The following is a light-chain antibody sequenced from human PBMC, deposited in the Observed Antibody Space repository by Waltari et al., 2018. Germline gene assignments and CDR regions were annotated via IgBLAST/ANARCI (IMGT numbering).Light chain of an antibody. J-gene: IGLJ2*01. Sequence: QSALTQPASVSGSPGQSITFPCTGTSSDVGGYNYVSCYQQHPGKAPKLMIYDVSNRPSGVSNRFSGSKSGNTASLTISGLQAEDEADYYCSSYTSSTVVFGGGTKLTVL. CDR2: DVS. CDR3: SSYTSSTVV. V-gene: IGLV2-14*01. CDR1: SSDVGGYNY.